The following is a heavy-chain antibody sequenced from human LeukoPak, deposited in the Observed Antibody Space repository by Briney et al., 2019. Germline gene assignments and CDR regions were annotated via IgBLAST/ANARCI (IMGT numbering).Heavy chain of an antibody. J-gene: IGHJ6*03. CDR3: ARSAEHCNNGVCFTDYYMDV. CDR1: GYTFTSYD. V-gene: IGHV1-2*06. Sequence: ASVKVSCKASGYTFTSYDINWVRQATGQGLEWMGRINPNSGDTNYPQKFQGRVTMTRDTSIITAYMELNSLTSDDTAVYFCARSAEHCNNGVCFTDYYMDVWGKGTTVTVSS. CDR2: INPNSGDT. D-gene: IGHD2-8*01.